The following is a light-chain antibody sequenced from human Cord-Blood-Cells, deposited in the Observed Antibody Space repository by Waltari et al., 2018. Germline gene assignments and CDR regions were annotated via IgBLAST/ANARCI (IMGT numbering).Light chain of an antibody. CDR3: QVWDSSSDHVV. Sequence: SYLLTQPPSVSVAPGKTASITCGGNNIGSKSVHWYQQKPAQAPVLVIYYDSDRPSGIPERFSGSNSGNTATLTISRVEAGDEADYYCQVWDSSSDHVVFGGGTKLTVL. CDR2: YDS. J-gene: IGLJ2*01. CDR1: NIGSKS. V-gene: IGLV3-21*04.